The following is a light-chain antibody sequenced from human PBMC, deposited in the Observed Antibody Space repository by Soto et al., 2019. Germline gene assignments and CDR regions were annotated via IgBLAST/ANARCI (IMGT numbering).Light chain of an antibody. CDR2: EVS. Sequence: DIVITQSPLSQFVTPGQRASIPCTPSRSLLHSDGKTFLYWYLQKPGPHPQLLIYEVSTRFSGVPDRLSGSGSGTDFTLKISRVEAEDVGVYYCMQSIQLQTFGQGTKVDIK. J-gene: IGKJ1*01. V-gene: IGKV2D-29*01. CDR3: MQSIQLQT. CDR1: RSLLHSDGKTF.